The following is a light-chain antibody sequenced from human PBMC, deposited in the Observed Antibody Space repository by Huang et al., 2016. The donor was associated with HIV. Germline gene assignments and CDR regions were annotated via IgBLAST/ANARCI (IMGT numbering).Light chain of an antibody. CDR1: QSVSSSY. CDR2: GAS. Sequence: EIVSTQSPGTLSLSPGERATLSCSASQSVSSSYLAWYQQKPGQAPRLLIYGASSRATGIPDRFSGSGSGTDFTLTISRLEPEDFAVYYCQQYGSSPYTFGQGTKLEIK. J-gene: IGKJ2*01. CDR3: QQYGSSPYT. V-gene: IGKV3-20*01.